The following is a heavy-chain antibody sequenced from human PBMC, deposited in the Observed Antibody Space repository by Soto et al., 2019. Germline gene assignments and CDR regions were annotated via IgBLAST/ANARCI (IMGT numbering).Heavy chain of an antibody. CDR3: ARVGSTTYYYYGMDV. Sequence: PGESLKISCNGSGYSFTIYCIGWVLQMPGKGLEWMGIIYPGDSDTRYSPSFQGQVTISADKSISTAYLQWSSLKASDTAMYYCARVGSTTYYYYGMDVWGQGTTVTVSS. D-gene: IGHD4-17*01. CDR1: GYSFTIYC. CDR2: IYPGDSDT. V-gene: IGHV5-51*01. J-gene: IGHJ6*02.